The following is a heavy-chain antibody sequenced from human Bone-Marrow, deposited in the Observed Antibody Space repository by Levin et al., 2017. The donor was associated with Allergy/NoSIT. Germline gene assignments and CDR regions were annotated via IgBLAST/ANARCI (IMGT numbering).Heavy chain of an antibody. Sequence: GSLRLSCTVSGDSISRYYWSWIRQPPGKGLEWIGYIYYSGSTNYNPSPKSRVTISVDTSKNQFSLDLNFVTAADTAVYYCARDAETAPTRNYGMDVWGQGTTVTVSS. CDR3: ARDAETAPTRNYGMDV. J-gene: IGHJ6*02. CDR1: GDSISRYY. CDR2: IYYSGST. V-gene: IGHV4-59*01. D-gene: IGHD1-1*01.